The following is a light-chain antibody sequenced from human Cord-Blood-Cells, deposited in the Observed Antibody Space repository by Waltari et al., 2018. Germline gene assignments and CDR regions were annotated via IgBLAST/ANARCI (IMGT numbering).Light chain of an antibody. CDR3: QQYYSTLTWT. CDR2: WAS. Sequence: DIVMTQSPDSLAVSLGERATINCKSSQSVLYSSNNKNYLAWYQQKPGQPTKLLIYWASTRESGVPDRFSGSGSGTVFTLTISSLQAEDVAVYYCQQYYSTLTWTFGQGTKVEIK. V-gene: IGKV4-1*01. CDR1: QSVLYSSNNKNY. J-gene: IGKJ1*01.